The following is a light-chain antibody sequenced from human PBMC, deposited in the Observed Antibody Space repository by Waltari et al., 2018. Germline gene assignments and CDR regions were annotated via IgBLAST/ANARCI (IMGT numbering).Light chain of an antibody. CDR2: EVS. Sequence: QSALTQPPSASGSPGQSVTISRTGTSSDVGGYNYVSWYQQHPGKDPNLMIYEVSKRPSGVPDRFSGSKSGNTASLTVSGLQAEDEADYYCSSYAGSNNLVFGTGTKVTVL. CDR3: SSYAGSNNLV. V-gene: IGLV2-8*01. CDR1: SSDVGGYNY. J-gene: IGLJ1*01.